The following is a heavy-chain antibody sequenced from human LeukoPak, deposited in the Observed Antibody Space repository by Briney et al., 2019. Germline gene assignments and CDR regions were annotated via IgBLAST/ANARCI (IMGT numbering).Heavy chain of an antibody. D-gene: IGHD4-17*01. CDR2: IIPIFGTA. Sequence: GASVKVSCKASGGTFSSYAISWVRQAPGQGLEWMGGIIPIFGTANYAQKFQGRVTITADESTSTAYMELSSLRSEDTVMYYCATVLLHDYSDVRALDFWGQGTLVTVSS. CDR3: ATVLLHDYSDVRALDF. V-gene: IGHV1-69*13. CDR1: GGTFSSYA. J-gene: IGHJ4*02.